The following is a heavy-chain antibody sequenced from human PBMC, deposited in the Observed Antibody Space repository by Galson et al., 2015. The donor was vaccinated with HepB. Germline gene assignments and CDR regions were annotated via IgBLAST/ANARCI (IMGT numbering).Heavy chain of an antibody. CDR2: IIPIFGTA. V-gene: IGHV1-69*13. D-gene: IGHD3-3*01. CDR1: GGTFSSYA. CDR3: ARKSVLRFLEWGADYYYGMDV. J-gene: IGHJ6*02. Sequence: VKVSCKASGGTFSSYAISWVRQAPGQGLEWMGGIIPIFGTANYAQKFQGRVTITADESTSTAYMELSSLRSEDTAVYYCARKSVLRFLEWGADYYYGMDVWGQGTTVTVSS.